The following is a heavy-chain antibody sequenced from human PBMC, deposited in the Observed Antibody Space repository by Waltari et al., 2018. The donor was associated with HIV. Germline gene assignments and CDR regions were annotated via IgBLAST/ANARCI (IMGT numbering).Heavy chain of an antibody. CDR1: GDTFTDNY. CDR3: ARSRNSYGPFDY. V-gene: IGHV1-2*06. D-gene: IGHD3-16*01. CDR2: IHPNSGGT. J-gene: IGHJ4*02. Sequence: QVQLVQFGAGVKKPGASVKVSCKPAGDTFTDNYIHWVRQAPGQGLEWMGRIHPNSGGTNYAQTFQGRVTMTRDTSGSTVDMELSRLRSDDTAVYFCARSRNSYGPFDYWGQGTLVTVSS.